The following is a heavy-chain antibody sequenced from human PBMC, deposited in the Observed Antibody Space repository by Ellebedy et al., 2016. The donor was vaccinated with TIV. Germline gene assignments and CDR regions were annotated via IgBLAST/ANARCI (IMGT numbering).Heavy chain of an antibody. CDR1: GFSFNYYA. V-gene: IGHV3-30*04. CDR2: ILKNGSNE. CDR3: ARDRGDYSISGP. Sequence: GESLKISCAASGFSFNYYAMHWVRQAPGKGLEGVASILKNGSNEEYADSVKGRFTTSRDNARNTLYLQMNSLRGEDTAVYFCARDRGDYSISGPWGQGTLVTVSS. D-gene: IGHD4-11*01. J-gene: IGHJ5*02.